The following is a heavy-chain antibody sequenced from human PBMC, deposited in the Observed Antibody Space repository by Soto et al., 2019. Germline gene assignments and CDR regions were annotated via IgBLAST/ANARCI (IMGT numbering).Heavy chain of an antibody. CDR1: GYTFTSYG. Sequence: ASVKVSCKASGYTFTSYGISWVRQAPGQGLEWMGWISAYNGNTNYAQKLQGRVTMTTDTSTSTAYMELRSLRSDDTAVYYCARDRHAIVATHHYYYYGMDVWGQGTTVTVSS. CDR3: ARDRHAIVATHHYYYYGMDV. CDR2: ISAYNGNT. D-gene: IGHD5-12*01. V-gene: IGHV1-18*04. J-gene: IGHJ6*02.